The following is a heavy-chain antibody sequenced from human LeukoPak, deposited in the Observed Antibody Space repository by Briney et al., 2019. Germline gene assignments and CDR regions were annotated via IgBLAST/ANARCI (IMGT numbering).Heavy chain of an antibody. J-gene: IGHJ4*02. CDR1: GFTFSSYA. Sequence: GGSLSLSCAASGFTFSSYAMSWVRQAPGKGLEWVSAISGSGGSTYYADSVKGRFTISRDNSKNTLYLQMSSLRADDTARYYCAKGGQQQVVRGDYFNYWGQGTPVTVSS. V-gene: IGHV3-23*01. D-gene: IGHD6-13*01. CDR2: ISGSGGST. CDR3: AKGGQQQVVRGDYFNY.